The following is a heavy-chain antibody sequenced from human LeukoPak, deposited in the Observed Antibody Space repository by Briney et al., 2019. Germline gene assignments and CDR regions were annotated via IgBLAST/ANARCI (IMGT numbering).Heavy chain of an antibody. J-gene: IGHJ6*02. CDR1: GFTFSSYA. CDR2: ISYDGSNK. V-gene: IGHV3-30-3*01. CDR3: AREAYYYDSSGYYNYYGMDV. D-gene: IGHD3-22*01. Sequence: PGGSLRLSCAASGFTFSSYAMHWVRQAPGKGLELVAVISYDGSNKYYVDFVNGRFTISRDNSKNTLYLQMNSLRAEDTAVYYCAREAYYYDSSGYYNYYGMDVWGQGTTVTVSS.